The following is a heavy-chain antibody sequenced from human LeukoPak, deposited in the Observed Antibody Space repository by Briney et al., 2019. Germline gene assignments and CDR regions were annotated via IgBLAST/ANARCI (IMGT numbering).Heavy chain of an antibody. D-gene: IGHD1-26*01. J-gene: IGHJ4*02. CDR3: ASRVGATGSIDY. CDR2: MDPNSGNT. V-gene: IGHV1-8*01. Sequence: VASVKVSCKASGYTSTSYDINWVRQATGQGLEWMGWMDPNSGNTGYAQKFQGRVTMTRNTSISTAYMELSSLRSEDTAVYYCASRVGATGSIDYWGQGTLVTVSS. CDR1: GYTSTSYD.